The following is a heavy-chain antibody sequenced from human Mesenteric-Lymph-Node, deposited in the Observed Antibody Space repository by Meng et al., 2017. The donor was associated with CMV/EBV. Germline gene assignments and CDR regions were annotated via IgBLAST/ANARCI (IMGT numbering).Heavy chain of an antibody. V-gene: IGHV4-59*01. CDR2: IYYSGST. Sequence: GSLRLSCTVSGGSISSYYWSWIRQPPGKGLEWIGYIYYSGSTNYNPSLKSRVTISVDTSKNQFSLKLSSVTAADTAVYYCARDGDGFYYYGMDVWGQGTTVTVSS. CDR1: GGSISSYY. CDR3: ARDGDGFYYYGMDV. D-gene: IGHD7-27*01. J-gene: IGHJ6*02.